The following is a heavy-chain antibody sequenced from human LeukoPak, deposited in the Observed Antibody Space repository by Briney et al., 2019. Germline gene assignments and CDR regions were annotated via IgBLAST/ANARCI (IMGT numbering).Heavy chain of an antibody. CDR3: ASGITIFGVPFDP. V-gene: IGHV3-23*01. D-gene: IGHD3-3*01. CDR2: ISRSDGTT. Sequence: PGGSLRLSCAGSGFTFSSYAMTWVRQAPGTGLEWVSSISRSDGTTYYADSVKGRFTISRDNSKNTLYLQMGSLRAEDMAVYYCASGITIFGVPFDPWGQGTLVTVSS. J-gene: IGHJ5*02. CDR1: GFTFSSYA.